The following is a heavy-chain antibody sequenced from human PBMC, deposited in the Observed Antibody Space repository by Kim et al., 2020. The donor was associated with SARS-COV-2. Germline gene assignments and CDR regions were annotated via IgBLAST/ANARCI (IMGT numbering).Heavy chain of an antibody. CDR3: ARHVDETMSFDC. V-gene: IGHV4-39*01. Sequence: SETLSLTCTVSGGSISNSAYFWGWIRQPPGKGLEWIGLVYSSGSVYYNPSLKSGVIISVDTSRNKFSLKLISVTTADTAVYFCARHVDETMSFDCWGQGTLVAVSS. J-gene: IGHJ4*02. CDR1: GGSISNSAYF. D-gene: IGHD3-10*02. CDR2: VYSSGSV.